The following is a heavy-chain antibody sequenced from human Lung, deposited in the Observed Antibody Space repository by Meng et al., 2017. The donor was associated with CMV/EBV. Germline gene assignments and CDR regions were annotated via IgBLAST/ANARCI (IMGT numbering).Heavy chain of an antibody. V-gene: IGHV3-30*02. CDR3: AKDGKSGGYFNY. Sequence: QVEPVGSGGGGVQPGGALRLSCGASGLSTYGMHWVRQVPGKGLEWVAFIWFDGSSKYYADSVKGRFSISRDNSKNTLYLQMNSLRPEDTGVYYCAKDGKSGGYFNYWGQGTLVTVSS. CDR1: GLSTYG. CDR2: IWFDGSSK. D-gene: IGHD1-1*01. J-gene: IGHJ4*02.